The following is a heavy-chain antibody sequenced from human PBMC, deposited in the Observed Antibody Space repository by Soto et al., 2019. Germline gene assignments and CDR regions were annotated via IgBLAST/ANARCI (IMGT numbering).Heavy chain of an antibody. V-gene: IGHV3-7*05. CDR3: TRDANYRDDSAYYDVFDI. CDR1: GFSFGSDW. CDR2: IRNDGSKE. Sequence: DVQLTESGGGLVQPGGSLRLSCGASGFSFGSDWMAWVRQAPGKGLEWVANIRNDGSKEHYADAVRGRFSVSRDNAKDSLYLQMNSLRLEDTAVYYCTRDANYRDDSAYYDVFDIWGQGTMVTVSS. D-gene: IGHD3-16*01. J-gene: IGHJ3*02.